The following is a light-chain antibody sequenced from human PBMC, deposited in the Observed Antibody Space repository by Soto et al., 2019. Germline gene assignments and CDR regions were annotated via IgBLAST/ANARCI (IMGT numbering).Light chain of an antibody. V-gene: IGKV1-39*01. J-gene: IGKJ1*01. CDR3: QQSDSTPVT. CDR2: AAS. Sequence: SQVTQSPSSLSSSDGDRVTLTWRASQSISSYLNWYQQKPGKAPKLLIYAASSLQSGVPSRFSGSGSGTDFTLTISSLQPEDFATYYCQQSDSTPVTFGQGTKVAIK. CDR1: QSISSY.